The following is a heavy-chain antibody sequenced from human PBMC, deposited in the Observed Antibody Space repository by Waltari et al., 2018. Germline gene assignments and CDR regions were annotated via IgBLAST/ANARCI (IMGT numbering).Heavy chain of an antibody. D-gene: IGHD5-12*01. CDR3: ARTRGYSGYDYFDY. CDR2: ISYDGSNK. J-gene: IGHJ4*02. V-gene: IGHV3-30-3*01. Sequence: QVQLVESGGGVVQPGRSLRLSCAASGFTFSSYAMHWVRQAPGKGLEWVAVISYDGSNKYYADSVKGRFTISRDNSKNTLYLQMNSLGAEDTAVYYCARTRGYSGYDYFDYWGQGTLVTVSS. CDR1: GFTFSSYA.